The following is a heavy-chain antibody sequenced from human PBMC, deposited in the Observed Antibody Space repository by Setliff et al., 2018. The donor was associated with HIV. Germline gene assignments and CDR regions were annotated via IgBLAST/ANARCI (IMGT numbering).Heavy chain of an antibody. D-gene: IGHD3-22*01. CDR1: GYTLTEVS. Sequence: ASVKVSCKVSGYTLTEVSIHWVRQAPGKGLEWMGYFDPEDGETVHAQKFQGRVTMTEDTSTDTAYMELSGLRSEDTAVYYCVRGVTRDISGYYRDEYFQHWGQGTPVTVSS. CDR3: VRGVTRDISGYYRDEYFQH. V-gene: IGHV1-24*01. J-gene: IGHJ1*01. CDR2: FDPEDGET.